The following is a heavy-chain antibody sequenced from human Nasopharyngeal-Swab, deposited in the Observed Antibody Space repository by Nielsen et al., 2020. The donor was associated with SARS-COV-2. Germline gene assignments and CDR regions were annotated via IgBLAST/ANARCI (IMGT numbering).Heavy chain of an antibody. CDR1: GFRFSDYS. J-gene: IGHJ6*03. D-gene: IGHD3-10*01. Sequence: GESLQISCAASGFRFSDYSMNWVRQAPGKGPEWVSFISGSGDFIYYADSVKGRFTISRDNARNSLYLQMNSLRAEDTAIYYCARDLGDYYYYYYMDVWGKGTTVTVSS. CDR2: ISGSGDFI. CDR3: ARDLGDYYYYYYMDV. V-gene: IGHV3-21*01.